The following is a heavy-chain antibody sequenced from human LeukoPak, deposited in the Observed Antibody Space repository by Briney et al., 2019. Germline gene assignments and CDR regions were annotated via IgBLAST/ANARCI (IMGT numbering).Heavy chain of an antibody. J-gene: IGHJ4*02. CDR2: IYYSGST. CDR1: GESINSLSYY. V-gene: IGHV4-39*01. Sequence: SETLSLTCSVSGESINSLSYYWGWIRQPPGKGLEWIGNIYYSGSTFYNASLESRLTMSVGTSKNQFSLRLRSVTAADTAVYFCARILYDSGDHCIDYWGQGTLVTVSS. CDR3: ARILYDSGDHCIDY. D-gene: IGHD4-17*01.